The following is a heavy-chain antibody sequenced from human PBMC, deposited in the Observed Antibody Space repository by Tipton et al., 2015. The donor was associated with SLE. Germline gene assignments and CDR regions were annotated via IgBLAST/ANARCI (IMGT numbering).Heavy chain of an antibody. CDR1: GGSISSYY. CDR3: ARGAPRGYSGYDSIPLAAAGHTFDY. CDR2: IYYSGST. J-gene: IGHJ4*02. Sequence: LRLSCTVSGGSISSYYWSWIRQPPGKGLEWIGYIYYSGSTNYNPSPKSRVTISVDTPKNQFSLKLSSVTAADTAVYYCARGAPRGYSGYDSIPLAAAGHTFDYWGQGTLVTVSS. D-gene: IGHD5-12*01. V-gene: IGHV4-59*01.